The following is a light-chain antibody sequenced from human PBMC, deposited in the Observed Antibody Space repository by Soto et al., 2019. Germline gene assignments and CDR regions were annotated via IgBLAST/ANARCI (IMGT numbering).Light chain of an antibody. Sequence: QYALTQAPCVSGSTEQSITISCTGTSSDIGHYDYVSWYQQPPGKAPKLMIYHVTHRPSGVSNRYSGSKSGNSASLTISGLQADDEADYYCCSLTTSHTDVFGSGTKVTVL. CDR2: HVT. J-gene: IGLJ1*01. CDR3: CSLTTSHTDV. CDR1: SSDIGHYDY. V-gene: IGLV2-14*03.